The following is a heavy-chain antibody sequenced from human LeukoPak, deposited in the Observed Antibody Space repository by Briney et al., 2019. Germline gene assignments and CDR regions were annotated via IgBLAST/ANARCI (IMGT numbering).Heavy chain of an antibody. V-gene: IGHV1-2*02. D-gene: IGHD1-26*01. CDR3: ARSRGSYDR. Sequence: GASVKVSCKASGYTFTGYYLHWVRQAPGQGLEWMGWIHPKSGDTKYAQKFLGRVTLTRDTSTTIVYMELKWLTSDDTAVYYCARSRGSYDRWGQGTLVTVSS. J-gene: IGHJ4*02. CDR1: GYTFTGYY. CDR2: IHPKSGDT.